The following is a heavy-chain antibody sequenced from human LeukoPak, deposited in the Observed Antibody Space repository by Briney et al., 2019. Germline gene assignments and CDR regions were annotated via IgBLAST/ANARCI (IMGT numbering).Heavy chain of an antibody. CDR2: INSDGSST. D-gene: IGHD5-12*01. J-gene: IGHJ4*02. V-gene: IGHV3-74*01. Sequence: GGSLRLSCAASGFTFSSYWMHWVRQAPGKGLVWVSRINSDGSSTSYADSVKGRFTISRDNAKNTLYLQMNSLRAEDTAVHYCAREYGGYVRYFDYWGQGTLVTVSS. CDR3: AREYGGYVRYFDY. CDR1: GFTFSSYW.